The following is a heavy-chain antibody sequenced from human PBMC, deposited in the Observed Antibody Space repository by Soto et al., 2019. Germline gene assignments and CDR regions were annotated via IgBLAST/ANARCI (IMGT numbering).Heavy chain of an antibody. D-gene: IGHD1-1*01. J-gene: IGHJ4*02. V-gene: IGHV3-23*01. CDR3: ARESEH. CDR2: ITGSAGGT. Sequence: QTGGSLRLSCAASGFTFSNYAMSWVRQAPGKGLEWVSTITGSAGGTYYADSMKGRFTISRDNSKSTLYLQMYSLRVEDTAVYYCARESEHWGQGTPVTVSS. CDR1: GFTFSNYA.